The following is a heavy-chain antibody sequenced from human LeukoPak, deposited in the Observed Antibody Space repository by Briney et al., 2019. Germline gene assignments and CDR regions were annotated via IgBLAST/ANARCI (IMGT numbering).Heavy chain of an antibody. CDR3: ARARDWDYTFDY. CDR1: GGSISSGGYY. Sequence: PSETLSLTCTVSGGSISSGGYYWSWIRQHPGKGLEWIGYIYYSGSTYYNPSLKSRVTISVDTSKNQFSLKLSSVTAADTAVCYCARARDWDYTFDYRGQGTLVTVSS. CDR2: IYYSGST. D-gene: IGHD1-7*01. V-gene: IGHV4-31*03. J-gene: IGHJ4*02.